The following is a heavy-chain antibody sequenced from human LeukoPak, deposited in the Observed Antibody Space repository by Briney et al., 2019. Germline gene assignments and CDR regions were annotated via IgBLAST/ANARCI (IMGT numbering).Heavy chain of an antibody. V-gene: IGHV4-30-2*01. CDR2: IYHSGST. J-gene: IGHJ3*02. Sequence: PSETLSLTCTVSGGSISSGGYYWSWIRQPPGKGLEWIGYIYHSGSTYYNPSLKSRVTISADRSKNQFSLKLSSVTAADTAVYYCGARRAFDIWGQGTMVTVSS. CDR3: GARRAFDI. D-gene: IGHD6-6*01. CDR1: GGSISSGGYY.